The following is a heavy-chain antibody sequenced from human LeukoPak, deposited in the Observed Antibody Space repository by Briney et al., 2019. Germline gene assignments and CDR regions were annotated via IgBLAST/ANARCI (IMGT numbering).Heavy chain of an antibody. CDR2: ISSSSSYI. J-gene: IGHJ3*02. V-gene: IGHV3-11*05. Sequence: GGSLRLSCAASGFTFSDYYMSWIRQAPGKGLEWVSYISSSSSYIYYADSVKGRFTISRDNFKNTVYLQMNSLRAEDTAVYYCAKEKAVAGLGAFDIWGQGTMVTVSS. CDR3: AKEKAVAGLGAFDI. CDR1: GFTFSDYY. D-gene: IGHD6-19*01.